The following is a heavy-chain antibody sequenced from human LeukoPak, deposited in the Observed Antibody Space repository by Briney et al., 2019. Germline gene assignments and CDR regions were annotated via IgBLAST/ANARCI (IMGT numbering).Heavy chain of an antibody. D-gene: IGHD6-6*01. CDR3: AKIAARDTGEGY. CDR2: INPSGDST. V-gene: IGHV1-46*01. CDR1: GYTFTSNR. Sequence: GASVKVSCKASGYTFTSNRIHWVRQAPGQGLEWMGVINPSGDSTSYAPNFQGRVTVTRDTSTSTVYMELSSLRSEDTAIYYCAKIAARDTGEGYWGQGTLVTVSP. J-gene: IGHJ4*02.